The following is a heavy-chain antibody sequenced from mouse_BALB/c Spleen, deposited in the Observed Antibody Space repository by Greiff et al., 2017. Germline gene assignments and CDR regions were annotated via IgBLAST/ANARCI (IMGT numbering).Heavy chain of an antibody. CDR1: GFTFTDYY. V-gene: IGHV7-3*02. J-gene: IGHJ3*01. CDR2: IRNKANGYTT. Sequence: EVQLVESGGGLVQPGGSLRLSCATSGFTFTDYYMSWVRQPPGKALEWLGFIRNKANGYTTEYSASVKGRFTISRDNSQSILYLQMNTLRAEDSATYYCARDKWQGGGFAYWGQGTLVTVSA. D-gene: IGHD3-3*01. CDR3: ARDKWQGGGFAY.